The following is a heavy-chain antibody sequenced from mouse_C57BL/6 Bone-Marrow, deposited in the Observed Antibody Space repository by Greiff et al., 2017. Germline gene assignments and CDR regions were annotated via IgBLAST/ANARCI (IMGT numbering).Heavy chain of an antibody. J-gene: IGHJ2*01. CDR3: ARSPRGYFDY. CDR2: IYPGSGST. CDR1: GYTFTSYW. V-gene: IGHV1-55*01. Sequence: VQLQQPGAELVKPGASVKMSCKASGYTFTSYWINWVKQRPGQGLEWIGDIYPGSGSTKYNEKFKSKDTLTVDTSSSTAYRQLSSLTSENSAVYYCARSPRGYFDYWGQGTTLTVSS.